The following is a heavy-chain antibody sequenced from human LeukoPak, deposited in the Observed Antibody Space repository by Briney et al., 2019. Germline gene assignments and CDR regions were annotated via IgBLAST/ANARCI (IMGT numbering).Heavy chain of an antibody. J-gene: IGHJ4*02. D-gene: IGHD3-16*01. CDR3: ARGFYGYVWGYYFDY. CDR1: GGSVSGYY. CDR2: IYYTGST. V-gene: IGHV4-59*02. Sequence: SETLSLTCAVSGGSVSGYYWNWVRQPPGKGLEWMGYIYYTGSTNYHSSLRGRLTIFVDTSKNQLSLRLSSVTAEDTAVYYCARGFYGYVWGYYFDYWGQGTLVTVSS.